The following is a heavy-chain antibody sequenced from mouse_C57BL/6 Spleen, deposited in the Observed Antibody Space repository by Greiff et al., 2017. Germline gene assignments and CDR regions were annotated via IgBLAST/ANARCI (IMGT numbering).Heavy chain of an antibody. CDR2: ILPGSGST. CDR1: GYTFTGYW. J-gene: IGHJ1*03. D-gene: IGHD1-1*01. CDR3: ARSGDYYGSSFYWYFDV. V-gene: IGHV1-9*01. Sequence: QVQLQQSGAELMKPGASVKLSCKATGYTFTGYWIEWVKQRPGHGLEWIGEILPGSGSTNYNEKFKGKATFTADTSSNTAYMQLSSLTPEESAIYYCARSGDYYGSSFYWYFDVWGTGTAVTVSA.